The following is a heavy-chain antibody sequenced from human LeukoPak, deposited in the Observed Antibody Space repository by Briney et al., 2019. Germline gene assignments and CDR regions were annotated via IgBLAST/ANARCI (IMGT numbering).Heavy chain of an antibody. CDR3: ARGAYGPFDY. D-gene: IGHD3-10*01. CDR2: ISYDGSNK. V-gene: IGHV3-30*03. Sequence: PGGSLRLSCAASGFTFSSYGMHWVRQAPGKGLEWVAVISYDGSNKYYADSVKGRFTISKDNSKNTLYLQMNSLRAEDTAVYYCARGAYGPFDYWGQGTLVTVSS. CDR1: GFTFSSYG. J-gene: IGHJ4*02.